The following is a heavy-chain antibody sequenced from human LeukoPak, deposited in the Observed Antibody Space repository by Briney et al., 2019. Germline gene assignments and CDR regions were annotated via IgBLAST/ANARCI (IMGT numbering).Heavy chain of an antibody. Sequence: SETLSLTCTVSGGSISSSSYYWGWIRQPPGKGLEWIGSIYYSGSTYYNPSLKSRVTISVDTPKNQFSLKLSSVTAADTAVYYCARVFGYSGWYFDWFDPWGQGTLVTVSS. V-gene: IGHV4-39*07. D-gene: IGHD6-19*01. CDR1: GGSISSSSYY. J-gene: IGHJ5*02. CDR2: IYYSGST. CDR3: ARVFGYSGWYFDWFDP.